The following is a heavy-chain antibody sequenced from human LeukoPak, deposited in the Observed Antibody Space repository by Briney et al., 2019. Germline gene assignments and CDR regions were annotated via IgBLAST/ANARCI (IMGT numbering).Heavy chain of an antibody. J-gene: IGHJ5*02. V-gene: IGHV3-23*01. D-gene: IGHD6-13*01. CDR2: ISGSGGST. CDR3: ARNLAGTTLGWFVP. CDR1: GFTFSSYA. Sequence: PGGSLRLSCAASGFTFSSYAMSWVCQAPGKGLEWVSAISGSGGSTYYADSVKGRFTISRDNSKNTLYPQMNSLRAEDTAVYYCARNLAGTTLGWFVPWGEGTLVTVSS.